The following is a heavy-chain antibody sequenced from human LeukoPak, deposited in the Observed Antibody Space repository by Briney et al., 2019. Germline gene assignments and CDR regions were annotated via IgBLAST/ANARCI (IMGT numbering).Heavy chain of an antibody. Sequence: PGGSLRLSCAASGGSISSSSYYWGWIRQPPGQGLEWIGSIYYSGSTYYNPSLKSRVTISVDTSKNQFSLKLSSVTAADTAVYYCASVVEMATILYFDYWGQGTLVTVSS. CDR1: GGSISSSSYY. D-gene: IGHD5-24*01. V-gene: IGHV4-39*01. CDR3: ASVVEMATILYFDY. J-gene: IGHJ4*02. CDR2: IYYSGST.